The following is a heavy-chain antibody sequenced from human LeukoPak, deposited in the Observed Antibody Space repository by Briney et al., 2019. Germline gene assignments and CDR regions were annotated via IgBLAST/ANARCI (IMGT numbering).Heavy chain of an antibody. CDR2: INPNSGGT. Sequence: ASVKVSCKASGYTFTGYYMHWARQAPGQGLEWMGRINPNSGGTNYAQKFQGRVTMTRDTSISTAYMELSRLRSDDTAVYYCARVFPGDYYDSSGYPRTYYFDYWGQGTLVTVSS. CDR1: GYTFTGYY. V-gene: IGHV1-2*06. D-gene: IGHD3-22*01. CDR3: ARVFPGDYYDSSGYPRTYYFDY. J-gene: IGHJ4*02.